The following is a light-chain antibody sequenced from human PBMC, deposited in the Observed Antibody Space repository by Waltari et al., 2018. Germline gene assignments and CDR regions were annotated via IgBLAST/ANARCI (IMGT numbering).Light chain of an antibody. CDR2: STI. J-gene: IGLJ3*02. CDR3: LLYYGGAQV. CDR1: TGAVTSGYY. Sequence: QTVVTQEPSLTVSPGGTVTLTCASSTGAVTSGYYPNWFQQKPGQAPRALIYSTINKPSGTPARFSGSLLGGKAALTLSGVQPEDEAEYYCLLYYGGAQVFGGGTKLTVL. V-gene: IGLV7-43*01.